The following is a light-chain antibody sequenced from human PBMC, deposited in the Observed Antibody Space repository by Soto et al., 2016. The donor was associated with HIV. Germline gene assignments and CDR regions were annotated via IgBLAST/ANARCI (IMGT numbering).Light chain of an antibody. CDR3: QAWDTSTAA. Sequence: SYELTQPPSVSVSPGQTASITCSGDKLGDKFACWYLQKPGQSPLLVIYQDNRRPSGIPERFSGSNSGNTATLTISGTQAMDEADYYCQAWDTSTAAFGTGTKVTVL. J-gene: IGLJ1*01. V-gene: IGLV3-1*01. CDR1: KLGDKF. CDR2: QDN.